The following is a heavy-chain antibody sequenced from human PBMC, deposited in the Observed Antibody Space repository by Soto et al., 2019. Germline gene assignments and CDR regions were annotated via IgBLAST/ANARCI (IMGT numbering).Heavy chain of an antibody. Sequence: GGSLRLSCAASGFTFSSYAMHWVRQAPGKGLEWVAVISYDGSNKYYADSVKGRFTISRDNSKNTLYLQMNSLRAEDTAVYYCARDGGYPEGGMDVWGQGTTVTVSS. CDR2: ISYDGSNK. J-gene: IGHJ6*02. CDR1: GFTFSSYA. D-gene: IGHD5-18*01. CDR3: ARDGGYPEGGMDV. V-gene: IGHV3-30-3*01.